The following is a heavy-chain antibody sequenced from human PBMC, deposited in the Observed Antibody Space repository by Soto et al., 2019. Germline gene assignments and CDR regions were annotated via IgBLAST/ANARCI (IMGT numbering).Heavy chain of an antibody. CDR2: INHSGST. D-gene: IGHD2-15*01. CDR3: ARTLYGYCSGGSCYPAYYYYYGMDV. J-gene: IGHJ6*02. CDR1: GGSFSGYY. Sequence: SETLSLTCAVYGGSFSGYYWSWIRQPPGKGLEWTGEINHSGSTNYNPSLKSRVTISVDTSKNQFSLKLSSVTAADTAVYYCARTLYGYCSGGSCYPAYYYYYGMDVWGQGTTVTVSS. V-gene: IGHV4-34*01.